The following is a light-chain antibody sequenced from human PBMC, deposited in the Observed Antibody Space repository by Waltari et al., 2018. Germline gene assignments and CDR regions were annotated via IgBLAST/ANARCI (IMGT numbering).Light chain of an antibody. J-gene: IGKJ3*01. V-gene: IGKV3-20*01. Sequence: EIVLTQSPGTLSLSPGARAPLSCRASQSVGSNFLAWYQQKPGQAPRLVIFDASNRATGIPDRFSGSGSGTDFTLTISRLEPEDFAMYYCLHYHESPHTFGPGTTVDIK. CDR2: DAS. CDR3: LHYHESPHT. CDR1: QSVGSNF.